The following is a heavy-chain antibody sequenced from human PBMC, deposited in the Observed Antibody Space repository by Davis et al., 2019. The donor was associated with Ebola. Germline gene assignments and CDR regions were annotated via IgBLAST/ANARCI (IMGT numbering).Heavy chain of an antibody. J-gene: IGHJ3*02. Sequence: MPGGSLRLSCAVYGGSFSGYYWSWIRQPPGKGLEWIGEINHSGSTNYNPSLKSRVTISVDTSKNQFSLKLSSVTAADTAVYYCARESSFIAAAGTGHAFDIWGQGTMVTVSS. CDR1: GGSFSGYY. CDR2: INHSGST. D-gene: IGHD6-13*01. V-gene: IGHV4-34*01. CDR3: ARESSFIAAAGTGHAFDI.